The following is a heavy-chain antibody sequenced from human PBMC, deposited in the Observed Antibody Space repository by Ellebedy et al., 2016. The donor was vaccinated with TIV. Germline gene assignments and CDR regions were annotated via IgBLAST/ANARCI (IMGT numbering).Heavy chain of an antibody. CDR2: IYYSGST. CDR1: GGSISRYY. CDR3: ARSLNYYTTGTYRPNAFDI. Sequence: GSLRLSXTVSGGSISRYYWTWIRQPPGKGLEWIGDIYYSGSTNYNPSLKSRVTISVDTSKNEFSLKMSSVTAADTAVYYCARSLNYYTTGTYRPNAFDIWGQGTMVTVSS. D-gene: IGHD3-10*01. J-gene: IGHJ3*02. V-gene: IGHV4-59*08.